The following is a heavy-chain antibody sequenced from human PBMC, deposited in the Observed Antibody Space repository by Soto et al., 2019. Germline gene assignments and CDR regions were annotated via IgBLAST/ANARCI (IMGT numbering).Heavy chain of an antibody. CDR2: ISYDGSSK. V-gene: IGHV3-30*18. CDR1: GFTFSNYV. J-gene: IGHJ4*02. CDR3: TNGRRQQPPLD. D-gene: IGHD6-13*01. Sequence: QVQLVESGGGVVQPGRSLRLSCAASGFTFSNYVMQWVRQAPGKGLEWVAVISYDGSSKFNADSEGRFTISRDNSKNTLYLQMNSLRAEDTAVYYCTNGRRQQPPLDWGQGTLVTVSS.